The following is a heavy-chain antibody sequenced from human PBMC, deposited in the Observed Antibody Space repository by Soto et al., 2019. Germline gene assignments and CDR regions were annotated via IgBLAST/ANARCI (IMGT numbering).Heavy chain of an antibody. CDR3: ARDRRRGGISGQFDP. V-gene: IGHV3-33*01. D-gene: IGHD3-16*01. CDR1: GFTFSSYG. J-gene: IGHJ5*02. Sequence: QVQLVESGGGVVQPGRSLRLSCAASGFTFSSYGMHWVRQAPGKGLEWVAVIWYDGSNKYYADSVKGRFTISRDNSKNTLYMQMNSLRDEYTAVYYCARDRRRGGISGQFDPWGQGTLVTVSS. CDR2: IWYDGSNK.